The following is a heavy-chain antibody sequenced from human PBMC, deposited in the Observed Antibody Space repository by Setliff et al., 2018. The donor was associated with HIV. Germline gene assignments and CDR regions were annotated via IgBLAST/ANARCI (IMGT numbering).Heavy chain of an antibody. CDR2: IYHTGST. D-gene: IGHD3-3*01. Sequence: SETLSLTCTVSGGSINSTSYYWGWIRQPSGNGLEWIGSIYHTGSTYYKPSLKSRVTISVDTSKNQFSLRLSSVAAGDTAVYYCARSIVPVASGYYYYGMDVWGQGTTVTVSS. V-gene: IGHV4-39*01. CDR3: ARSIVPVASGYYYYGMDV. CDR1: GGSINSTSYY. J-gene: IGHJ6*02.